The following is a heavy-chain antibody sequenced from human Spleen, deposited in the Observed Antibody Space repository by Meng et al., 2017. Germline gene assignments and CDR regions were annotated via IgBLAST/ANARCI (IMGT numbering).Heavy chain of an antibody. CDR1: GFSRSSSGVG. Sequence: ITFKVFSPTLLNPTQHVTLTCTFSGFSRSSSGVGVGWIRQPPGKALEWLALIYWDDDKRYSPSLQSRLTITKDTSKNQVVLTMTNMDPVDTATYYCAHRQRDYVWGWGQGTLVTVSS. D-gene: IGHD3-16*01. CDR2: IYWDDDK. CDR3: AHRQRDYVWG. J-gene: IGHJ4*02. V-gene: IGHV2-5*02.